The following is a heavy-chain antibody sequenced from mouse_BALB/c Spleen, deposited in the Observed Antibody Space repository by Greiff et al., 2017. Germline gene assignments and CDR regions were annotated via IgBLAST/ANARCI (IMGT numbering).Heavy chain of an antibody. V-gene: IGHV1-5*01. Sequence: VQLQQSGTVLARPGASVKMSCKASGYTFTSYWMHWVKQRPGQGLEWIRAIYPGNSDTSYNQKFKGKAKLTAVTSTSTAYMELSSLTNEDSAVYYCTRGDYRYAWFAYWGQGTLVTVSA. CDR3: TRGDYRYAWFAY. J-gene: IGHJ3*01. CDR2: IYPGNSDT. D-gene: IGHD2-14*01. CDR1: GYTFTSYW.